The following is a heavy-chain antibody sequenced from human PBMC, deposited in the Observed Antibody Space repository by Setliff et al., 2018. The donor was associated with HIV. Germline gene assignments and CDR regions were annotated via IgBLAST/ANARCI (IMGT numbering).Heavy chain of an antibody. CDR1: GYTFTTYA. J-gene: IGHJ4*02. D-gene: IGHD1-1*01. V-gene: IGHV1-3*01. CDR3: ARQLSNSFDY. Sequence: ASVKVSCKASGYTFTTYAIHWVRQAPGQRLEWMGWINAGNANTRISQRFRGSVTMTRDRSINTAYMEFSGLTSDDTAVYYCARQLSNSFDYWGQGTLVTVSS. CDR2: INAGNANT.